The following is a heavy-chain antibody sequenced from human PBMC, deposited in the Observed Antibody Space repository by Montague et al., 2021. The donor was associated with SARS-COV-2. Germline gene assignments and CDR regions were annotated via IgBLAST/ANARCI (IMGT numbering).Heavy chain of an antibody. CDR2: ISGSADIT. J-gene: IGHJ4*02. Sequence: SLRLSCAASGFTFRNYAMIWVRQAPGKGLGWVSGISGSADITYYADSVKGRFTISRDNSKNTLYLQMSSLRAGDTAVYYCAKDREVATGGLYYFDYWGQGALVTVSS. V-gene: IGHV3-23*01. CDR3: AKDREVATGGLYYFDY. D-gene: IGHD5-24*01. CDR1: GFTFRNYA.